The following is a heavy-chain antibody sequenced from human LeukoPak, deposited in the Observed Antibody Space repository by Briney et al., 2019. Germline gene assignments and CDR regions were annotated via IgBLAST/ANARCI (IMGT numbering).Heavy chain of an antibody. D-gene: IGHD3-16*02. Sequence: ASVKVSCKASGYTFTSYGISWVRQAPGQGLEWMGWISAYNGNTGYAQKFQGRVTMTRNTSISTAYMELSSLRSEDTAVYYCAREGTYDYVWGSYRNRYFDYWGQGTLVTVSS. CDR3: AREGTYDYVWGSYRNRYFDY. CDR1: GYTFTSYG. CDR2: ISAYNGNT. V-gene: IGHV1-8*02. J-gene: IGHJ4*02.